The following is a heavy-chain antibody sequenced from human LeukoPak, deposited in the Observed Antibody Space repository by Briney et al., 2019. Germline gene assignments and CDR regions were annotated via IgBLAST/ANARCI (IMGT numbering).Heavy chain of an antibody. CDR2: IYTSGST. Sequence: SQTLSLTCTVSGGSISSGSYYWSWIRQPAGKGLEWIGRIYTSGSTNYNPSLKSRVTISVDTSKNQFSLRLRSVTAADTAVYYCARVTEYMIEDYFDYWGQGTLVTVSS. D-gene: IGHD3-22*01. CDR1: GGSISSGSYY. CDR3: ARVTEYMIEDYFDY. V-gene: IGHV4-61*02. J-gene: IGHJ4*02.